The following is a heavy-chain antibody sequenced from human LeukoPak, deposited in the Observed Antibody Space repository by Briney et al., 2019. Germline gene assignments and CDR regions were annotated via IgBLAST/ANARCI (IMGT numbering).Heavy chain of an antibody. V-gene: IGHV4-39*07. CDR3: ARVVRHDYVWGTGPY. Sequence: SETLSLTCTVSGGSISSRSYYWGWIRQPPGKGLEWIGSIYYSGSSYYNPSLKSRVTISVDTSKNQFSLKLTSVTAADTAVYYCARVVRHDYVWGTGPYWGQGTLVTVSS. J-gene: IGHJ4*02. D-gene: IGHD3-16*01. CDR1: GGSISSRSYY. CDR2: IYYSGSS.